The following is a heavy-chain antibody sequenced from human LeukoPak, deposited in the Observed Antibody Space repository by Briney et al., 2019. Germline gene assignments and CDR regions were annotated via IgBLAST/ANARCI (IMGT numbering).Heavy chain of an antibody. CDR3: ARDGDILTGYSSHGFDL. D-gene: IGHD3-9*01. CDR1: GGSFSGYY. V-gene: IGHV4-34*01. J-gene: IGHJ5*02. CDR2: INHSGST. Sequence: SETLSLTCAVYGGSFSGYYWSWIRQPPGKGLEWIGEINHSGSTNYNPSLKSRVTISVDTSKNQFSLKLSSVTAADTAVYYCARDGDILTGYSSHGFDLWGQGTLVTVSS.